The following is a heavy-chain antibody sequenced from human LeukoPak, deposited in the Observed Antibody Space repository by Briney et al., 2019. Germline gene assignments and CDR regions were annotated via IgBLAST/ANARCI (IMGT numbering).Heavy chain of an antibody. D-gene: IGHD6-13*01. V-gene: IGHV3-30*04. J-gene: IGHJ5*02. CDR3: AKDHAAGTQGWFDP. Sequence: TGGSLRLSCAASGFTFSSYAMHWVRQAPGKGLEWVAVISYDGGNKYYADSVKGRFTISRDNSKNTLYLQMNSLRAEDTAVYYCAKDHAAGTQGWFDPWGQGTLVTVSS. CDR2: ISYDGGNK. CDR1: GFTFSSYA.